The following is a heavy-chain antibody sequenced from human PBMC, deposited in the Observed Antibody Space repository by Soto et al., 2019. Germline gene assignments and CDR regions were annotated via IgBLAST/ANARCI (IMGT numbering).Heavy chain of an antibody. V-gene: IGHV1-69*12. CDR2: IIPIFGTA. CDR1: GGTFSSYA. D-gene: IGHD7-27*01. CDR3: SRGSVDASWGLDY. J-gene: IGHJ4*02. Sequence: QVQLVQSGAEVKKPGSSVKVSCKASGGTFSSYAISWVRQAPGQGLEWMGGIIPIFGTANYAQKFQGRVTITADESTSTVYIEMSSLRSVDMAVYYCSRGSVDASWGLDYWGQGTLVTVSS.